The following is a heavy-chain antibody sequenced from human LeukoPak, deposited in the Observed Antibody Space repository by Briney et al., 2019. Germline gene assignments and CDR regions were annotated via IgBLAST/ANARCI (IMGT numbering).Heavy chain of an antibody. J-gene: IGHJ6*02. V-gene: IGHV3-48*02. CDR1: GFTFSLFG. Sequence: GGSLRLSCVASGFTFSLFGMNWVRQAPGQGLEWVSYISDSSSITYYADSVKGRFTISRDNAKNSLSLQLNSLRDENTSVYFCAKVIRGGYGMDVWGQGTTVTVSS. CDR2: ISDSSSIT. D-gene: IGHD3-10*01. CDR3: AKVIRGGYGMDV.